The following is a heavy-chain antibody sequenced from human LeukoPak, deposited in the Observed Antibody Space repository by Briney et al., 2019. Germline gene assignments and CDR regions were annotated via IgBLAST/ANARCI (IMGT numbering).Heavy chain of an antibody. CDR3: ARVVVVVPAAMVRPYYYMDV. J-gene: IGHJ6*03. Sequence: SETLSLTCTVPGGSISSYYWSWIRQPPGKGLEWIGYIYYSGSTNYNPSLKSRVTISVDTSKNQFSLKLSPVTAADTAVYYCARVVVVVPAAMVRPYYYMDVWGKGTTVTVSS. D-gene: IGHD2-2*01. CDR2: IYYSGST. V-gene: IGHV4-59*01. CDR1: GGSISSYY.